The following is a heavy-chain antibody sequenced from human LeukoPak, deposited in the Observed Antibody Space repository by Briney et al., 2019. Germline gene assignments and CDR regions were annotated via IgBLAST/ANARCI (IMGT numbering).Heavy chain of an antibody. V-gene: IGHV4-39*07. D-gene: IGHD3-22*01. CDR3: ARTNYYDSSGSLYYFDY. CDR2: IYYSRST. CDR1: GGSISSSTYY. Sequence: SETLSLTCTVSGGSISSSTYYWGWIRQPPGKGLEWIGSIYYSRSTYYNPSLKSRVTISVDTSKNQFSLKLSSVTAADTAVYYCARTNYYDSSGSLYYFDYWGQGTLVTVSS. J-gene: IGHJ4*02.